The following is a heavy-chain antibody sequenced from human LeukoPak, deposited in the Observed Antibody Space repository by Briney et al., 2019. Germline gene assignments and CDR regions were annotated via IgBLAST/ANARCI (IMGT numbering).Heavy chain of an antibody. V-gene: IGHV1-69*05. D-gene: IGHD3-22*01. CDR2: IIPIFGTA. CDR3: LRDSSGYYVD. Sequence: SVKVSCKASGGTFSGYAISWVRQAPGQGLEWMGRIIPIFGTANYAQKFQGRVTITTDESTSTAYMELSSLRSEDTAVYYCLRDSSGYYVDWGQGTLVTVSS. CDR1: GGTFSGYA. J-gene: IGHJ4*02.